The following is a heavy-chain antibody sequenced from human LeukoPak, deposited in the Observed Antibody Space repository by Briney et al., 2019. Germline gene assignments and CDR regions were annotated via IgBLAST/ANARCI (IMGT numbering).Heavy chain of an antibody. Sequence: GASVKVSCKASGYTFTGYYMHWVRQAPGQGLEWMGRINPNSGGSNYAQKFQGRVTMTRDTSISTAYMELSRLRSDDTAVYYCARVPGDYDAFDIWGQGTMVTVSS. V-gene: IGHV1-2*06. CDR3: ARVPGDYDAFDI. D-gene: IGHD4-17*01. CDR1: GYTFTGYY. J-gene: IGHJ3*02. CDR2: INPNSGGS.